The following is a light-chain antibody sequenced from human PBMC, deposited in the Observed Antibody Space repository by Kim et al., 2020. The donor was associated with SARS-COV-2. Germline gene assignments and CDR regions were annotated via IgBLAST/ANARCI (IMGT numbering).Light chain of an antibody. CDR3: NSRDSNNNVL. CDR2: GKN. V-gene: IGLV3-19*01. CDR1: SLTSYY. J-gene: IGLJ2*01. Sequence: VALGQTVRITSQGDSLTSYYANWYQQKAGQAPVAVFYGKNNRPSGIPDRFSGSSSGNTASLTITGTQAGDEADYYCNSRDSNNNVLFGGGTQLTVL.